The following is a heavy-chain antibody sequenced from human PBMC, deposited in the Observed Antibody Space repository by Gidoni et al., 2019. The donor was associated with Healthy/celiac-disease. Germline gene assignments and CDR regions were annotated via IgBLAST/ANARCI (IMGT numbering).Heavy chain of an antibody. Sequence: EVQLVETGGGLIQPGGSLRLSCAASGFTVSSNYMSWVRQAPGKGLEWVSVIYSGGSTYYADSVKGRFTISRDNSKNTLYLQMNSLRAEDTAVYYCAREGYGDQNWFDPWGQGTLVTVSS. J-gene: IGHJ5*02. D-gene: IGHD4-17*01. CDR3: AREGYGDQNWFDP. V-gene: IGHV3-53*02. CDR2: IYSGGST. CDR1: GFTVSSNY.